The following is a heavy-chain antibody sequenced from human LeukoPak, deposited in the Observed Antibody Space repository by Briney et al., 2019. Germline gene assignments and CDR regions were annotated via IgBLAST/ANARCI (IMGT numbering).Heavy chain of an antibody. Sequence: ESSQTLSLTCTVSGGSISRGDYYWSWIRQPPGKGLEWIGYIHYSGSTYYNPSLQSRVTISVDTSKNQFSLKLSSVTAADTAVYFCARAKFGELSFYYYYAMDVWGQGTTVTVSS. CDR2: IHYSGST. CDR3: ARAKFGELSFYYYYAMDV. D-gene: IGHD3-10*01. J-gene: IGHJ6*02. CDR1: GGSISRGDYY. V-gene: IGHV4-30-4*01.